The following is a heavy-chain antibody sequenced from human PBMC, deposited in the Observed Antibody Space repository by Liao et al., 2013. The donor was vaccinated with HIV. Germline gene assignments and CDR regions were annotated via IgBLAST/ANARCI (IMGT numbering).Heavy chain of an antibody. CDR3: ARVEWFGSYPLDY. CDR1: GGSFSGYY. J-gene: IGHJ4*01. V-gene: IGHV4-34*01. D-gene: IGHD3-16*02. CDR2: INHSGST. Sequence: QVQLQQWGAGLLKPSETLSLTCAVYGGSFSGYYWSWIRQPPGKGLEWIGEINHSGSTNYNPSLKSRVTISVDTSKNQFSLKLSSVTAADTAVYYCARVEWFGSYPLDYWGQEPWSPSPQ.